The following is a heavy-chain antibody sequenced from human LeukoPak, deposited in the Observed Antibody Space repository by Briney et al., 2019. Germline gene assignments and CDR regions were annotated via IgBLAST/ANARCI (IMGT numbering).Heavy chain of an antibody. CDR3: VRESGYSSGWYPY. Sequence: GESLKISCKGFGYTFTNYWIAWVRQMPGKGLEWMGMIYPGDSDSRYSPSFQGLVTFSADKSISTAYLQWSSLKASDSAMYYCVRESGYSSGWYPYWGQGTLVTVSS. D-gene: IGHD6-19*01. CDR2: IYPGDSDS. J-gene: IGHJ4*02. V-gene: IGHV5-51*01. CDR1: GYTFTNYW.